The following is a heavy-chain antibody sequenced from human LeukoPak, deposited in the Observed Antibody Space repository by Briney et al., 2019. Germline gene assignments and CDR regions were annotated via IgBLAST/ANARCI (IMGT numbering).Heavy chain of an antibody. J-gene: IGHJ4*02. CDR1: GGSISSYY. CDR3: AREASIGSGYRY. CDR2: IYYSGST. V-gene: IGHV4-59*01. D-gene: IGHD3-22*01. Sequence: SETLSLTCTVSGGSISSYYWSWIRQPPGKGLEWIGYIYYSGSTNYNPSLKSRVTISVDTSKNQFSLKLSSVTAADTAVYYCAREASIGSGYRYWGQGTLVTVSS.